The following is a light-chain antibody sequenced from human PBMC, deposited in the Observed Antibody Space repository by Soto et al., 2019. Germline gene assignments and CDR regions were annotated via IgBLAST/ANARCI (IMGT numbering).Light chain of an antibody. Sequence: QSVLTQPPSVSAAPGRKVTISCSGSSSNIGNNYVSWYQQFPGTAPKLLIYDNSERPSGIPDRFSGSKSGTSATLGITGLQTGDEADYYCGTWDSRLSAYVFGTGTKLTVL. CDR2: DNS. V-gene: IGLV1-51*01. J-gene: IGLJ1*01. CDR3: GTWDSRLSAYV. CDR1: SSNIGNNY.